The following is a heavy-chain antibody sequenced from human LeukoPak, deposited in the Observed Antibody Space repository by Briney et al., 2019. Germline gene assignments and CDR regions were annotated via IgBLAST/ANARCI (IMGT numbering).Heavy chain of an antibody. CDR2: IYHSGST. Sequence: ASETLSLTCTVSGGSISSSNNYWGWIRQPPGKGREWIGYIYHSGSTYYNPSLKSRVTISVDRSKNQFSLKLSSVTAADTAVYYCAREFSGYFYYFDYWGQGTLVTVSS. CDR1: GGSISSSNNY. J-gene: IGHJ4*02. CDR3: AREFSGYFYYFDY. D-gene: IGHD3-22*01. V-gene: IGHV4-39*07.